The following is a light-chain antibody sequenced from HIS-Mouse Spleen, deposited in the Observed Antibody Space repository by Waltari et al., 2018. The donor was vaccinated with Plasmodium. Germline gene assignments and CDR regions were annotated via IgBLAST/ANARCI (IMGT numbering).Light chain of an antibody. CDR2: QAS. CDR1: QSISSW. CDR3: QQYNSYWT. Sequence: DIQMTQSPSTLSASVGDRVTINCRASQSISSWLAWYQQKPGKAPKLLIYQASSLESGVPSRFSGSGSGTEFTLTISSLQPDDFATYYCQQYNSYWTFGQGTKVEIK. J-gene: IGKJ1*01. V-gene: IGKV1-5*03.